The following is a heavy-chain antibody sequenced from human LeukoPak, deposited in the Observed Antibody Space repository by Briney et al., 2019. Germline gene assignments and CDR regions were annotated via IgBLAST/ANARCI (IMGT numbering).Heavy chain of an antibody. V-gene: IGHV3-21*01. CDR2: ISSSSSYI. Sequence: GGSLRLSCAAYGFTLSSYSMNWVGQAPGKGLEWVSSISSSSSYIHSADSVKGRFTISRDNAKNSLYLQMNSLRAEDTAVYYCARDLYDSGAYPSPIDYWGQGTLVTVSS. J-gene: IGHJ4*02. CDR3: ARDLYDSGAYPSPIDY. CDR1: GFTLSSYS. D-gene: IGHD3-22*01.